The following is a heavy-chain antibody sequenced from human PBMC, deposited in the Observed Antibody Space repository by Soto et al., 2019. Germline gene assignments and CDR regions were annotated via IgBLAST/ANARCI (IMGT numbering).Heavy chain of an antibody. V-gene: IGHV3-23*01. CDR1: GFTFSSYA. CDR2: ISGSGGST. J-gene: IGHJ4*02. D-gene: IGHD5-12*01. CDR3: AKDWGLMDIVARIDFDY. Sequence: GGSLRLSCAASGFTFSSYAMSWVRQAPGKGLEWVSAISGSGGSTYYADSVKGRFTISRDNSKNTLYLQMNSLRAEDMAVYYCAKDWGLMDIVARIDFDYWGQGTLVTVSS.